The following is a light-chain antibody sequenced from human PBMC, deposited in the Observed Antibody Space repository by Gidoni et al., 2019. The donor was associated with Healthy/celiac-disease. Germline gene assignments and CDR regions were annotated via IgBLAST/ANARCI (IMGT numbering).Light chain of an antibody. V-gene: IGKV1-39*01. CDR1: QSISSY. CDR2: AAS. Sequence: DIQMTQSPSSLSASVGDRVTITCRASQSISSYLNWYQQKPGKAPKLLIYAASSLQSGFPSRFSGSGSGTDFTLTISSLQPEDFATYYCQQSYSTPPAFGPXTKVDIK. J-gene: IGKJ3*01. CDR3: QQSYSTPPA.